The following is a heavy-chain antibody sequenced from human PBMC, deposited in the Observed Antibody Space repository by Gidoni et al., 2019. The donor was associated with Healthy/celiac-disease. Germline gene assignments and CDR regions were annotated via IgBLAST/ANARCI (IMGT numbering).Heavy chain of an antibody. CDR3: ARSIVVVPAASYFYYGMDV. CDR2: IYTSGST. Sequence: QVQLQESGPGLVKPSQTLSLTCTVSAGSISSGRYYWSWIRQPAGKGLEWIGRIYTSGSTNYNPSLKSRVTISVDTSKNQFSLKLSSVTAADTAVYYCARSIVVVPAASYFYYGMDVWGQGTTVTVSS. V-gene: IGHV4-61*02. D-gene: IGHD2-2*01. J-gene: IGHJ6*02. CDR1: AGSISSGRYY.